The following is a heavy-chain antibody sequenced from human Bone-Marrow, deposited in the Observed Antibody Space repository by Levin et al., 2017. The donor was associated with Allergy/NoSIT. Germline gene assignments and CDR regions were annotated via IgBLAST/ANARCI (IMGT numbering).Heavy chain of an antibody. J-gene: IGHJ4*02. D-gene: IGHD2-21*01. Sequence: PGGSLRLSCAASGFRFSDYVMNWVRQAPGKGLEWVSVISGSGDKTYYADSVKGRFTISRDTSKNTLYLQMNSLSAEDTAIYYCVRTPGAIVVTPYFDSWGQGALVTVSS. V-gene: IGHV3-23*01. CDR1: GFRFSDYV. CDR3: VRTPGAIVVTPYFDS. CDR2: ISGSGDKT.